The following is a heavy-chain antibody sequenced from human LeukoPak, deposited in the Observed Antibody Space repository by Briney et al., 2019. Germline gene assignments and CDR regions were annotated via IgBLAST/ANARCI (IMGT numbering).Heavy chain of an antibody. CDR2: IYYSGST. D-gene: IGHD6-19*01. V-gene: IGHV4-59*01. Sequence: SVTLSLTCTVSGGSISSYYWSWIRQPPGKGLEWIGYIYYSGSTNYNPSLKSRVTISVDTSKNQFSLKLSSVTAADTAVYYCAGCHLSSGWLRMDVWGQGTTVTVSS. J-gene: IGHJ6*02. CDR1: GGSISSYY. CDR3: AGCHLSSGWLRMDV.